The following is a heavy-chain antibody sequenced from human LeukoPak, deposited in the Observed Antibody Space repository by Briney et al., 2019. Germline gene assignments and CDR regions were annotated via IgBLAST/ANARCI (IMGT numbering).Heavy chain of an antibody. V-gene: IGHV4-34*01. CDR1: GGSXSGYY. J-gene: IGHJ5*02. Sequence: PSEXXXXTCAVXGGSXSGYYWSWIRQPPGKGLEWIGEINHSGSTNYNPSLTSRGTISVETTKNKFSLKLSSVTAADTAVYYCARATSGEKWYYDFWSGRNHNNWFDPWGQGTLVTVSS. CDR2: INHSGST. CDR3: ARATSGEKWYYDFWSGRNHNNWFDP. D-gene: IGHD3-3*01.